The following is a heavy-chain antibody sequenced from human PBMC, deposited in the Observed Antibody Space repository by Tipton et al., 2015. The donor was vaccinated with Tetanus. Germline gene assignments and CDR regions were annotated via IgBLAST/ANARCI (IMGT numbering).Heavy chain of an antibody. Sequence: TLSLTCTLSGGSISSYYWSWVRQPPGKGLEWLGYVFYSGSTDLNPSLKSRVTISVDTSNNLFSLKLTSVTTADTAVYYCAKVPWEGVYANWFDPWGQGTLLTVSS. V-gene: IGHV4-59*01. J-gene: IGHJ5*02. CDR1: GGSISSYY. CDR3: AKVPWEGVYANWFDP. D-gene: IGHD2-8*01. CDR2: VFYSGST.